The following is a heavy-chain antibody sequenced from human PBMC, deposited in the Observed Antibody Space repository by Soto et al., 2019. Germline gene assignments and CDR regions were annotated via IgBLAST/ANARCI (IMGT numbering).Heavy chain of an antibody. J-gene: IGHJ4*01. V-gene: IGHV5-51*01. Sequence: PGESLKISCNGSGYNFTTYWIAWVRQMPGKGLEWVGIIYPGDSDTRYSPSFEGHVTISVDKSISTAFLQWNSLKASDNAIYYCARHSTSAPKDYWGQGTLVTVSS. CDR3: ARHSTSAPKDY. D-gene: IGHD3-10*01. CDR1: GYNFTTYW. CDR2: IYPGDSDT.